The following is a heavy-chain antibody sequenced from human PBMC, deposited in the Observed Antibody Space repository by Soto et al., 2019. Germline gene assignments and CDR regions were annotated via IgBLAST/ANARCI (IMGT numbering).Heavy chain of an antibody. CDR2: IYYSGST. J-gene: IGHJ4*02. D-gene: IGHD1-1*01. Sequence: SETLSLTCTVSGGSISSGGYYWSWIRQHPGKGLEWIGYIYYSGSTYYNPSLKSRVTISVDTSKNQLSLKLSSVTAADTAVYYCARDSSGQTGTLDYWGQGTLVTVSS. CDR1: GGSISSGGYY. V-gene: IGHV4-31*03. CDR3: ARDSSGQTGTLDY.